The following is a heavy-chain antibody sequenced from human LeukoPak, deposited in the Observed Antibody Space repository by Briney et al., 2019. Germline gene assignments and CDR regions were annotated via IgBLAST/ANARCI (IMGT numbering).Heavy chain of an antibody. CDR2: IATYNGKT. D-gene: IGHD1-14*01. J-gene: IGHJ6*03. Sequence: ASVKVSCKASGYTFYIYGIAWVRQAPGQGLEWMGWIATYNGKTDYAQNLQGRVTMTTDLSTGTAYMELRSLRSDDTAVYYCARVYNSYYYYMDVWGRGTPVTVSS. CDR3: ARVYNSYYYYMDV. V-gene: IGHV1-18*01. CDR1: GYTFYIYG.